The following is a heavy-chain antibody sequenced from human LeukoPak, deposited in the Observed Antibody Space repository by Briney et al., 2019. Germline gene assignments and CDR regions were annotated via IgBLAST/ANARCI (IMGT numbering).Heavy chain of an antibody. J-gene: IGHJ4*02. CDR2: ISSSGSAI. Sequence: PGGSLRLSCAASGFTFSDYYMSWIRQAPGKGLEWVSYISSSGSAIFYADSVKGRFTISRDNAKNSLYLQMNSLGAEDTAVYYCARDSNGYCYFDYWGQGTLVTVSS. CDR1: GFTFSDYY. D-gene: IGHD3-22*01. CDR3: ARDSNGYCYFDY. V-gene: IGHV3-11*04.